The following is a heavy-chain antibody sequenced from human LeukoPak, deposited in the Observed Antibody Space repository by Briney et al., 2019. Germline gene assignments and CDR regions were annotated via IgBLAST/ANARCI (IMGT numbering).Heavy chain of an antibody. Sequence: SETLSLTCTVSGGSISSSTYHWGWIRQPPGKSLEWIGTIYYSGITDYNPSLKSRVAISVDTSKNQFSLKVGSVTAADTAVYYCASYRSSYVDYWGQGTLVTVSS. CDR1: GGSISSSTYH. V-gene: IGHV4-39*01. J-gene: IGHJ4*02. CDR2: IYYSGIT. CDR3: ASYRSSYVDY. D-gene: IGHD2-2*01.